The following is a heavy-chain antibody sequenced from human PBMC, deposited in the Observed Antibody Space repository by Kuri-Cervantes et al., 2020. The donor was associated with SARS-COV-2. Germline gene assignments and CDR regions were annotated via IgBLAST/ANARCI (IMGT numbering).Heavy chain of an antibody. CDR2: INHGGTT. V-gene: IGHV4-34*01. CDR1: GGSFSGYY. CDR3: ARGVWSGSFTTNYNYYGMDV. J-gene: IGHJ6*02. D-gene: IGHD3-3*01. Sequence: SETLSLTCAVYGGSFSGYYWTWIRQSPGKGLEWIGEINHGGTTNYNPSLKSRLTISIDMSTNQFSLKLSSVTAADTAVYYCARGVWSGSFTTNYNYYGMDVWGLGSTVTVSS.